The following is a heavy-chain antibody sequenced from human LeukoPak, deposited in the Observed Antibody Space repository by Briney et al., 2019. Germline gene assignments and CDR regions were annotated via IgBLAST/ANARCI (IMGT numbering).Heavy chain of an antibody. CDR3: ARSPIVGAAHFDY. CDR1: GFTFSGYA. Sequence: GGSLRLSCAASGFTFSGYAMSWVRQAPGKGLEWVSTISAGGGHTYYADPVKGRFTISRDNSKNTLFLQMNSPRTEDTAVYYCARSPIVGAAHFDYWGQGTLVTVSS. CDR2: ISAGGGHT. D-gene: IGHD1-26*01. J-gene: IGHJ4*02. V-gene: IGHV3-23*01.